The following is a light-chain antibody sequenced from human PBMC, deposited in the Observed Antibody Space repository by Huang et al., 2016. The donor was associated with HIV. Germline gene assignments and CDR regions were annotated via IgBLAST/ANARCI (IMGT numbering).Light chain of an antibody. J-gene: IGKJ4*01. CDR1: QSVGVY. CDR2: EAS. Sequence: EIVLTQSPTTLSLSPGDRATLSCRASQSVGVYLAWYQQKPGQAPRLLIFEASNRATGIPVRVSGSGSGTDFTLTIDSLQPDDFAIYYCQQRTKWPPVLTFGGGTRVEIK. CDR3: QQRTKWPPVLT. V-gene: IGKV3-11*01.